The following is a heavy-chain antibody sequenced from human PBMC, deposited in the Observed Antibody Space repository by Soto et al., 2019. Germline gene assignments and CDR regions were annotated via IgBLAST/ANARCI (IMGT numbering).Heavy chain of an antibody. V-gene: IGHV1-18*01. CDR2: ISAHNGNT. CDR3: ARGRYGDY. Sequence: QVHLVQSGAEVKKPGGSVKVSCKCSGYTFTSYGITWVRQAPGQGLEWMGWISAHNGNTDYAQKLQGRVTVTRDTSTSTAYMELRSLRSDDTAVYYCARGRYGDYWGQGALVTVSS. CDR1: GYTFTSYG. D-gene: IGHD1-1*01. J-gene: IGHJ4*02.